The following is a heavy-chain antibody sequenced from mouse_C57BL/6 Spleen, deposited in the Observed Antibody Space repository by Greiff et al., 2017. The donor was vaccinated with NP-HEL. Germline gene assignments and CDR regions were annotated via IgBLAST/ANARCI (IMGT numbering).Heavy chain of an antibody. D-gene: IGHD2-3*01. CDR2: IDPEDGDT. CDR1: GFNIKDYY. J-gene: IGHJ3*01. V-gene: IGHV14-1*01. CDR3: ARLDGYSFAY. Sequence: EVKLQQSGAELVRPGASVKLSCTASGFNIKDYYMHWVKQRPEQGLEWIGRIDPEDGDTEYAPKFQGKATMTADTSSNTAYMQLSSLTSEDSAVYFCARLDGYSFAYWGQGTLVTVSA.